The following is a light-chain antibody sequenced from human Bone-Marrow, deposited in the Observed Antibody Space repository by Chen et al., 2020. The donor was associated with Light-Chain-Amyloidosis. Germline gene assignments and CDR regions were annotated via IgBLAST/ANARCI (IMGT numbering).Light chain of an antibody. Sequence: SYVLIQPSSVSVAPGQTATIAFVGNNTGSTRVHWFPQTPGQAPLLAGYDASDRPSGIPERLAGSNSGNTATITISRVEAGDEADDDGQGWDRSSDRPVFGGGSMLTVL. CDR2: DAS. J-gene: IGLJ3*02. CDR1: NTGSTR. CDR3: QGWDRSSDRPV. V-gene: IGLV3-21*02.